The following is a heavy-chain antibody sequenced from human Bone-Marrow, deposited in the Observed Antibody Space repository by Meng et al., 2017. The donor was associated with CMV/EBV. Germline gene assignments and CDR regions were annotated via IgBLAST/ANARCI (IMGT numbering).Heavy chain of an antibody. J-gene: IGHJ4*02. D-gene: IGHD3-22*01. Sequence: ASVKVSCKASGYTFTSYGISWVRQAPGQGLEWMGWISAYNGNTNYAQKLQGRVTMTTDTSTSTAYMELRGLRSDDTAVYYCARVSYYYDSSGYPDYWGQGTLVTVSS. CDR3: ARVSYYYDSSGYPDY. CDR2: ISAYNGNT. V-gene: IGHV1-18*01. CDR1: GYTFTSYG.